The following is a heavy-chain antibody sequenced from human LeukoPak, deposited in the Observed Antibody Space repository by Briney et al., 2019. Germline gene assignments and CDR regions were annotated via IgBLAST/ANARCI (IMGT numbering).Heavy chain of an antibody. Sequence: MPGGSLRLXCVASGFTFSNAWMSWVRQAPGKGLEWVGLIKSKIDGGTTDYAAPVKGRFTISRDDSKNTVYLQMNSLKIEDTAMYYCTTIGYCSGGTCSGFDYWGQGTLVTVSS. CDR2: IKSKIDGGTT. CDR1: GFTFSNAW. CDR3: TTIGYCSGGTCSGFDY. V-gene: IGHV3-15*01. J-gene: IGHJ4*02. D-gene: IGHD2-15*01.